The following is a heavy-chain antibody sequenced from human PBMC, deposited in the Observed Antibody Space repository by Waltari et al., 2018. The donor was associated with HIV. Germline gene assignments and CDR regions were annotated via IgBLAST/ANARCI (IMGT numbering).Heavy chain of an antibody. Sequence: QVQLVESGGGVVQPGRSLRLSCAASGLTFSSYGMHWVRQAPGKGLELVAVISYEGSNKYYADSVKGRFTISRDNSKNTLYLQIDSLRAEDTAVYYCAKRWAQAYYFDYWGQGTLVTVSS. D-gene: IGHD1-26*01. CDR2: ISYEGSNK. CDR1: GLTFSSYG. J-gene: IGHJ4*02. CDR3: AKRWAQAYYFDY. V-gene: IGHV3-30*18.